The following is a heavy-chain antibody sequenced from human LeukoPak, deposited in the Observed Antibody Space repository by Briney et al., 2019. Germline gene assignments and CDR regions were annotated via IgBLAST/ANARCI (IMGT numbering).Heavy chain of an antibody. D-gene: IGHD6-13*01. J-gene: IGHJ4*02. CDR1: GFTFSSYS. V-gene: IGHV3-21*01. CDR2: ISSSSSYI. CDR3: AGHGPGVAADKDF. Sequence: EGSLRLSCAASGFTFSSYSMNWVRQAPGKGLEWVSSISSSSSYIYYADSVKGRFTISRDNSKNTLYLQMNSLTIDDTAVYYCAGHGPGVAADKDFWGQGTLVTVSS.